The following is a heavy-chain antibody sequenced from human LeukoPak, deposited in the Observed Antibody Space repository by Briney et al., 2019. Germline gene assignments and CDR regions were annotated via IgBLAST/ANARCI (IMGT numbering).Heavy chain of an antibody. CDR2: IYHSWNT. CDR1: DDSISSSNYF. CDR3: ARQLYSSATV. J-gene: IGHJ6*02. V-gene: IGHV4-39*01. Sequence: SETLSLTCTVSDDSISSSNYFWGWIRQPPGKGLEWVGDIYHSWNTFYNPSLKSRVTISADTSKNQFSLKLTFVTVADTAVYYCARQLYSSATVWGQGTTVIVSS. D-gene: IGHD6-25*01.